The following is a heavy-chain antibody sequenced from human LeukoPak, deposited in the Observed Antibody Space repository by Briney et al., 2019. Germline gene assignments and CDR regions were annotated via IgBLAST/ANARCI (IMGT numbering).Heavy chain of an antibody. CDR2: IYSGGST. V-gene: IGHV3-66*01. D-gene: IGHD4-11*01. CDR1: GFTVSSNY. J-gene: IGHJ5*02. Sequence: GGSLRLSCAASGFTVSSNYMSWVRQAPGKGLEWVSVIYSGGSTYYADSVKGRFAIPRDNSKNTLYLQMNSLRAEDTAVYYCAKGALTTVNYWFDPWGQGTLVTVSS. CDR3: AKGALTTVNYWFDP.